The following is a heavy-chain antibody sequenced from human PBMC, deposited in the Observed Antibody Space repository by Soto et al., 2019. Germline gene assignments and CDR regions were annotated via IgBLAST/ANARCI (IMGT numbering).Heavy chain of an antibody. J-gene: IGHJ6*02. CDR1: VFTFSSDS. D-gene: IGHD5-18*01. Sequence: WWSLRLSCSASVFTFSSDSMNCFRQAPGKGLEWVSSISSSSSYIYHADSVKGRFTISRDNAKNSLYLQMNSLRAEDTAVYYCARDRRDTAMAHGDWYYYGMDVWGQGTTVTVSS. CDR3: ARDRRDTAMAHGDWYYYGMDV. CDR2: ISSSSSYI. V-gene: IGHV3-21*01.